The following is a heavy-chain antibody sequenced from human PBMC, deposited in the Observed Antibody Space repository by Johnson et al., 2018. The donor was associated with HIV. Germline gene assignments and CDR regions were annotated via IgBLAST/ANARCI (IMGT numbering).Heavy chain of an antibody. D-gene: IGHD2-8*02. V-gene: IGHV3-30*04. CDR1: GFTFSSHA. J-gene: IGHJ3*02. CDR2: ISNDGSNK. Sequence: VQLVESGGGVVQPGRSLRLSCAASGFTFSSHAMHWVRQAPGKGLEWVTFISNDGSNKYYADSVRGRFTISRDNSKNTLYLQMNSLRAEDTAVYYCARDVLGDGTYPPDAFDIWGQGTMVTVSS. CDR3: ARDVLGDGTYPPDAFDI.